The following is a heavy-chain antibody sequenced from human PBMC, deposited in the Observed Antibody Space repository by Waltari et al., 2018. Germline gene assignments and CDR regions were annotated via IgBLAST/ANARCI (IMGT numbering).Heavy chain of an antibody. J-gene: IGHJ3*02. CDR1: GIRFPNAG. Sequence: EVQLVESGGGLVQPGGSLRLLCVVTGIRFPNAGMRWVRQSPGRGLEWVGRVRSNSDVWTTEYAAPLRDRFTVSRDDSKNTVFLQMNSLKTDDTAVYYCTTGPERSWTTFDIWGQGTTVTVSS. V-gene: IGHV3-15*01. D-gene: IGHD1-1*01. CDR3: TTGPERSWTTFDI. CDR2: VRSNSDVWTT.